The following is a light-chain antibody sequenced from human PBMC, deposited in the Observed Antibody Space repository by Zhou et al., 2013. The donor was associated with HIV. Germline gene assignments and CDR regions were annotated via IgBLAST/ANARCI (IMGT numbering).Light chain of an antibody. CDR3: QQYSNWPPYT. J-gene: IGKJ2*01. CDR1: QSVSSY. CDR2: GAS. V-gene: IGKV3D-15*01. Sequence: EIVLTQSPGTLSLSPGERATLSCRASQSVSSYLAWYQQKPGQAPRLLIYGASSRATGIPDRFSGSGSGTEFTLTISSLQSEDFAVYYCQQYSNWPPYTFGQGTKLEIK.